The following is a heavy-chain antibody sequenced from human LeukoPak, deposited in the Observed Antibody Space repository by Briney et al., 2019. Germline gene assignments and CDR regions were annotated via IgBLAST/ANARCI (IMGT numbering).Heavy chain of an antibody. CDR2: INHSGST. CDR1: GGSFSGYY. D-gene: IGHD4-17*01. CDR3: ARAGQTTVTH. V-gene: IGHV4-34*01. Sequence: SETLSLTCAVHGGSFSGYYWSWIRQPPGKGLEWIGEINHSGSTNYNPSLKSRVTISVDTSKNQFSLKLSSVTAADTAVYYCARAGQTTVTHWGQGTLVTVSS. J-gene: IGHJ4*02.